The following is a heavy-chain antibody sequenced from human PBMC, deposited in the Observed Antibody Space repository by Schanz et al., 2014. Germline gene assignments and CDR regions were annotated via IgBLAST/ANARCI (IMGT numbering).Heavy chain of an antibody. CDR1: GFTFGSYG. J-gene: IGHJ4*01. D-gene: IGHD6-13*01. Sequence: PGGSLRLSCAASGFTFGSYGMSWVRQGPGKGLEWVSYISGTTTYTNYADSVKGRFTISRDNAKNSLYLQMNSLRAEDTAVYYCAREQIMAAAGLVDYWGHGTLVTVSS. CDR2: ISGTTTYT. V-gene: IGHV3-11*05. CDR3: AREQIMAAAGLVDY.